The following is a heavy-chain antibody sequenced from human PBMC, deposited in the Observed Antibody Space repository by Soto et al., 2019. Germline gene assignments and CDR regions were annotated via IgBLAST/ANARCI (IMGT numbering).Heavy chain of an antibody. J-gene: IGHJ4*02. V-gene: IGHV3-33*01. D-gene: IGHD7-27*01. CDR1: GFTFSSYG. CDR3: AGGEVLGKVGHFDY. Sequence: QVQLVESGGGVVQPGRSLRLSCAASGFTFSSYGMHWVRQAPGKGLEWVAVIWYDGSNKYYADSVKGRFTISRDNSKNTLYLQMNSLRAEDTAVYYCAGGEVLGKVGHFDYWGQGTLVTVSS. CDR2: IWYDGSNK.